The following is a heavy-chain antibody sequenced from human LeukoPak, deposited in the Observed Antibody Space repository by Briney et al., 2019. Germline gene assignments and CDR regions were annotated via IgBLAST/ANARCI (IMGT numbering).Heavy chain of an antibody. CDR2: ISSSGSDI. Sequence: GGSLRLSCAASGFTFSSYTMNWVRQAPGKGLEWVSSISSSGSDIYYADSVKGRFTISRDNAKNSLYLQMNSLRAEDTAFYYCGRVQGGYSFDQWGQGTLVTVSS. V-gene: IGHV3-21*01. D-gene: IGHD3-22*01. CDR3: GRVQGGYSFDQ. J-gene: IGHJ4*02. CDR1: GFTFSSYT.